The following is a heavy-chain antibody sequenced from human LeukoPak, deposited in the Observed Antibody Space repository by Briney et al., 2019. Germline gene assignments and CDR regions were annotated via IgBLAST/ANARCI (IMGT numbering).Heavy chain of an antibody. CDR3: ARVGQWLDYNWFDP. D-gene: IGHD6-19*01. V-gene: IGHV4-39*01. Sequence: SETLSLTCTVSGGSISTSSYYWGWIRQPPGKGLQWIGSIYYNGSTYYNPSLKSRVIISVDTSKNQFSLKLSSVTAADTAVYYCARVGQWLDYNWFDPWGQGTLVTVSS. CDR2: IYYNGST. J-gene: IGHJ5*02. CDR1: GGSISTSSYY.